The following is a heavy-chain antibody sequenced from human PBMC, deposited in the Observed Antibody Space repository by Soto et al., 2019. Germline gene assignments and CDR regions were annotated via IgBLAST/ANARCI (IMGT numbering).Heavy chain of an antibody. Sequence: ASVKVSCKASGYTFTSYGISWVRQAPGQRLEWMGWISAYNGNTNYAQKLQGRVTMTTDTSTSTAYMELRSLRSDDTAVYYCAKHDYGDYVLDYWGQGTLVTVSS. D-gene: IGHD4-17*01. CDR1: GYTFTSYG. CDR3: AKHDYGDYVLDY. V-gene: IGHV1-18*01. CDR2: ISAYNGNT. J-gene: IGHJ4*02.